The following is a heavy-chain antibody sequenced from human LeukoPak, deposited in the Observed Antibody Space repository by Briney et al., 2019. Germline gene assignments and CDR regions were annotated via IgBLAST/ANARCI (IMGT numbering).Heavy chain of an antibody. CDR3: AREELGYCSGGSCFDRWFDP. Sequence: SVKVSCKASGGTFISYAISWVRQAPGQGREWMGGIIPIFGTANYAQKFQGRVTITADESTSTAYMELSSLRSEDTAVYYCAREELGYCSGGSCFDRWFDPWGQGTLVTVSS. J-gene: IGHJ5*02. CDR2: IIPIFGTA. D-gene: IGHD2-15*01. V-gene: IGHV1-69*01. CDR1: GGTFISYA.